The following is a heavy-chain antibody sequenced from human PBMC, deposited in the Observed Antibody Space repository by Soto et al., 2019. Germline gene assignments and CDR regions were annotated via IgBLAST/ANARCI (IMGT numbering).Heavy chain of an antibody. CDR1: GYSFTDHY. CDR3: VRSPSDFRYGLAV. V-gene: IGHV1-2*04. CDR2: INPNTGVT. D-gene: IGHD2-21*02. Sequence: QAQLVQSGADVKKPGASVKVSCKASGYSFTDHYMHWVRQAPGQGLEWLGWINPNTGVTHFAQKFQGWVTMTRYTSINTAYMELTRLKSADTDFCYCVRSPSDFRYGLAVWGQGTTVTVSS. J-gene: IGHJ6*02.